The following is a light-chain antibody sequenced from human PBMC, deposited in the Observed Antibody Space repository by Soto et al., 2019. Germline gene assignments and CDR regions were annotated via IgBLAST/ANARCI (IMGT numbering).Light chain of an antibody. CDR1: SSDVGSYNL. CDR2: EGS. CDR3: CSYAGSSTFSYV. J-gene: IGLJ1*01. V-gene: IGLV2-23*03. Sequence: QSSLTHYASLSGSPGQSITISCTGTSSDVGSYNLVSWYQQHPGKAPKLMIYEGSKRPSGVSNRFSGSKSGNTASLTISGLQAEDEADYYCCSYAGSSTFSYVFGTGTKVTVL.